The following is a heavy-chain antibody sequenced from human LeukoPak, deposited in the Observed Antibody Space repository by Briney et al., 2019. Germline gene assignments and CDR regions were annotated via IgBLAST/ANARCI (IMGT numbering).Heavy chain of an antibody. J-gene: IGHJ3*02. D-gene: IGHD3-22*01. Sequence: GGSLRLSCAASGFTFSSYAMSWVRQAPGKGLEWVSAISGSGGSTYYAASVKRRFTISRDNSKNTMYLQMNSLRAEDTAVYYCAKGLYDSRDAFDIWGQGTMVTVSS. V-gene: IGHV3-23*01. CDR3: AKGLYDSRDAFDI. CDR1: GFTFSSYA. CDR2: ISGSGGST.